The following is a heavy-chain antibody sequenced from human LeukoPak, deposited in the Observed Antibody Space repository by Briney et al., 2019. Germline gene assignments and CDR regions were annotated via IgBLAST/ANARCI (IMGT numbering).Heavy chain of an antibody. V-gene: IGHV3-64D*08. CDR3: LKGGWATIGPPKD. J-gene: IGHJ4*02. D-gene: IGHD5-24*01. CDR2: INDDGSLT. CDR1: GFTFRSHA. Sequence: GGSLRLSCSAAGFTFRSHAMHWVRQAPGKGLEYVSTINDDGSLTYYADSVKGRFTISGDNSKNTVYLQMNNLRPDDSAVYHCLKGGWATIGPPKDWGQGTQVSVSS.